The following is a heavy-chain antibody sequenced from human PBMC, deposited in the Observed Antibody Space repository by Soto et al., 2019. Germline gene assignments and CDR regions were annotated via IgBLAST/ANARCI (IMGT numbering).Heavy chain of an antibody. CDR3: AKGAPSQTYCSSTSCYEYYYGMDV. V-gene: IGHV3-23*01. J-gene: IGHJ6*02. Sequence: GGSLRLSCAASGFTFSSYAMSWVRQAPGKGLEWVSAISGSGGSTYYADSVKGRFTISRDNSKNTLYLQMNSLRAEDTAVYYCAKGAPSQTYCSSTSCYEYYYGMDVWGQGTTVTVSS. D-gene: IGHD2-2*01. CDR1: GFTFSSYA. CDR2: ISGSGGST.